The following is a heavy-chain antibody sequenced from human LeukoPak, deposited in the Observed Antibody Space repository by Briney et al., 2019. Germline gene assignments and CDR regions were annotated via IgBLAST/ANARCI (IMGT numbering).Heavy chain of an antibody. V-gene: IGHV3-66*02. J-gene: IGHJ6*03. Sequence: GSLRLSCAASGFTVSSNYMSWVRQAPGKGLEWVSVIYSGGSTYYADSVKGRFTISRDNSKNTLYLQMNSLRAEDTAVYYCARVLSDSSSSERYYYYYYMDVWGKGTTVTVSS. CDR1: GFTVSSNY. CDR3: ARVLSDSSSSERYYYYYYMDV. CDR2: IYSGGST. D-gene: IGHD6-6*01.